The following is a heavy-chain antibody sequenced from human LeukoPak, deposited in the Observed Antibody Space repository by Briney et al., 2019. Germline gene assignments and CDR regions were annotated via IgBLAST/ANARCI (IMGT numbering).Heavy chain of an antibody. Sequence: GGSLRLSCAASGFTFSSYGMHWVRQAPGKGLEWVAVIWYDGSNKYYADSVKGRFTISRDNSKNTLYLQVNSLRAEDTAVYYCARDFDILTGSDDDYFDYWGQGTLVTVSS. CDR3: ARDFDILTGSDDDYFDY. CDR1: GFTFSSYG. V-gene: IGHV3-33*01. J-gene: IGHJ4*02. CDR2: IWYDGSNK. D-gene: IGHD3-9*01.